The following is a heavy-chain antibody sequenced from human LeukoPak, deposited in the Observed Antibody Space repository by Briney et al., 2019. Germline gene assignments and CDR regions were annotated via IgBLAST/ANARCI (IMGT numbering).Heavy chain of an antibody. CDR3: ARDPGHSSRHFDL. V-gene: IGHV7-4-1*02. CDR1: GYIFTTNA. J-gene: IGHJ2*01. D-gene: IGHD6-6*01. CDR2: INTNTGNP. Sequence: ASVKVSCKVSGYIFTTNAINWVRQAPGQGLEWMGWINTNTGNPTYAQGFTGRFAFSLDTSVSTAYLQITSLTAEDTAVYYCARDPGHSSRHFDLWGRGTLVTVSS.